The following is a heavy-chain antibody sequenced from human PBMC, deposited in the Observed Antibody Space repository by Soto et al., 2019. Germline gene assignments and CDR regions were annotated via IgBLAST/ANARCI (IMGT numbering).Heavy chain of an antibody. CDR1: GGSISSYY. D-gene: IGHD2-15*01. CDR3: ARAGAATLSDY. Sequence: SETLSLTCTVSGGSISSYYCSWIRQPPGKGLEWIGHIYYSGSTNYNPSLKSRVTISVDTSKNQFSLKLSSLTAADTAMYYCARAGAATLSDYWGQGTLVTVS. CDR2: IYYSGST. V-gene: IGHV4-59*01. J-gene: IGHJ4*02.